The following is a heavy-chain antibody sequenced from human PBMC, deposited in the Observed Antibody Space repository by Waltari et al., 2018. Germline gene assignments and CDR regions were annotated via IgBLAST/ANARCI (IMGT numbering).Heavy chain of an antibody. V-gene: IGHV2-70*04. CDR2: IDWDDDK. J-gene: IGHJ5*02. Sequence: QVTLKESGPALVKPTQTLTLTCTFSGFSLSTRGMRVSWIRQPPGTALEWLARIDWDDDKFYSTSLKTRLTISKDTSKNQVVLTMTNMDPVDTATYYCARTGYCSGGCRFDPWGQGTLVTVSS. CDR1: GFSLSTRGMR. D-gene: IGHD2-15*01. CDR3: ARTGYCSGGCRFDP.